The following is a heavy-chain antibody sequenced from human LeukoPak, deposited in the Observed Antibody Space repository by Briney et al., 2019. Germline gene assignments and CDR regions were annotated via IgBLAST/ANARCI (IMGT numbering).Heavy chain of an antibody. V-gene: IGHV4-39*07. CDR1: GGSISSSSYY. D-gene: IGHD1-26*01. Sequence: SETLSLTCTVSGGSISSSSYYWGWIRQPPGKGLEWIGSIYYSGSTYYNPSLKSRVTISVDTSKNQFSLKLSSVTAADTAVYYCARVEVGAIDYWGQGTLVTVSS. J-gene: IGHJ4*02. CDR3: ARVEVGAIDY. CDR2: IYYSGST.